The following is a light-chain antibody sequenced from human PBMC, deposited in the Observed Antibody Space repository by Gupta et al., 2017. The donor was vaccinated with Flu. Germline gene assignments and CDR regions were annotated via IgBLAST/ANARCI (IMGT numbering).Light chain of an antibody. CDR2: DVT. Sequence: SALPQPRSVSDSPGQSVTISCPGTGSDVGAYDYVSWYQHHPDKAPKLIIFDVTNRPAGVPGRFSGSKSGKTASLTISGLEAEDEDDYFCSSYAGSSFVFGTGTKVTVL. CDR3: SSYAGSSFV. J-gene: IGLJ1*01. CDR1: GSDVGAYDY. V-gene: IGLV2-11*01.